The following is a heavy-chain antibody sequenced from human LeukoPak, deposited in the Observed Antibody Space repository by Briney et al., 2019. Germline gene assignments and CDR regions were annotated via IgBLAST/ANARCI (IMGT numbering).Heavy chain of an antibody. CDR1: GYTFTNCG. CDR2: ISAYNGNI. Sequence: EASVKVSCTASGYTFTNCGISWVRQAPGQGLEWMGWISAYNGNINYAQKLQGRVTMTTDTSTSTAYTELRSLRSDDTAVYYCARDLKTGLSNFDYWGQGTLVTVSS. D-gene: IGHD3-9*01. J-gene: IGHJ4*02. V-gene: IGHV1-18*01. CDR3: ARDLKTGLSNFDY.